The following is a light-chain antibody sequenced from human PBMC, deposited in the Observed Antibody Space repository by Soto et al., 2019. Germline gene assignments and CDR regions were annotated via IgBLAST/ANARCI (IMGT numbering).Light chain of an antibody. Sequence: ENVLTQSPGTLSLSPGERATISCRATQTISRNYLAWYQQKPGQAPRLLIYGMFNRATGIPDRFSASGSGTDFTLTISRLEPDDFAVYYCQHYGSPSWTFGQGTKVDIK. CDR3: QHYGSPSWT. V-gene: IGKV3-20*01. CDR2: GMF. CDR1: QTISRNY. J-gene: IGKJ1*01.